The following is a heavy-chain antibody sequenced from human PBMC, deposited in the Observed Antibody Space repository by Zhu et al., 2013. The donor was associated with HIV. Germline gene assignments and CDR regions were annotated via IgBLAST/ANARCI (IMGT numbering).Heavy chain of an antibody. D-gene: IGHD3-22*01. J-gene: IGHJ3*02. V-gene: IGHV1-46*01. CDR3: ARETVVVLGALDS. CDR2: INPSGGGT. Sequence: QVQLVQSGAEVTKPGASVKVSCKASGYSFTNYYVHWVRQAPGQGLEWMGIINPSGGGTNYAEKFQGRITVTRDTSTSTVSMELSSLRSDDTAVYFCARETVVVLGALDSWGQGTVVTVSS. CDR1: GYSFTNYY.